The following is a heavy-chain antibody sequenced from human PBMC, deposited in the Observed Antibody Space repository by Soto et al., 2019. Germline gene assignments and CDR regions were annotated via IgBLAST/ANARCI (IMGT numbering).Heavy chain of an antibody. CDR2: IYYSGTT. J-gene: IGHJ4*02. CDR3: ARRYRYSCAC. Sequence: QVQLQESGPGLVKPSETLSLTCTVSGGSISSYYWSWIRQPPGKGLEWIGYIYYSGTTNYNPSLKSRVPRPVATSLTTFSLPLRSVPAADTALYYCARRYRYSCACWGQGTLVPASS. V-gene: IGHV4-59*08. D-gene: IGHD5-18*01. CDR1: GGSISSYY.